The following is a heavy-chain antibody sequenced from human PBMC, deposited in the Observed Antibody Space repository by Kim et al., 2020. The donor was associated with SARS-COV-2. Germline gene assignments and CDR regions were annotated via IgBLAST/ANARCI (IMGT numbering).Heavy chain of an antibody. J-gene: IGHJ4*02. CDR2: ISAYNGNT. CDR3: ARDVYGKRGSTSFDY. CDR1: GYTFTSSG. D-gene: IGHD2-2*01. Sequence: ASVKVSCKASGYTFTSSGISWVRQAPGQGLEWMGWISAYNGNTNYAQKLQGRVTMTTDTSTSTAYMELRSLRSDDTAVYYCARDVYGKRGSTSFDYWGQGTLVTVSS. V-gene: IGHV1-18*04.